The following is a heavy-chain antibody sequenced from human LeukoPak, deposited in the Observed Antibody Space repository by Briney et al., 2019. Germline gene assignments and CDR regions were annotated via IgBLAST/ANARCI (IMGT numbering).Heavy chain of an antibody. CDR1: GGTFSSYA. Sequence: SVKVSCKASGGTFSSYAISWVRQAPGQGLEWMGGIIPIFGTPNYAQKFQGRVTNTADESTSTAYMELISLRSEDTAVYYCARLGPHYGGNPDNWFDPWGQGTLVTVSS. D-gene: IGHD4-23*01. V-gene: IGHV1-69*13. CDR3: ARLGPHYGGNPDNWFDP. CDR2: IIPIFGTP. J-gene: IGHJ5*02.